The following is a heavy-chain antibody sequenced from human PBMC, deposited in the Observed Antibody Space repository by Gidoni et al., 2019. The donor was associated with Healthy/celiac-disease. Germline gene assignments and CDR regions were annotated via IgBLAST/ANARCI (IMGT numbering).Heavy chain of an antibody. CDR1: GFTFSDYY. V-gene: IGHV3-11*01. Sequence: QVQLVESGGGLVKPGGSLRLSCAASGFTFSDYYMSWIRQAPGKGLEWVSYISSSGSTIYYADSVKGRFTISRDNAKNSLYLQMNSLRAEDTAVYYCARSEYCSSTSCLTQYYYYYMDVWGKGTTVTVSS. CDR3: ARSEYCSSTSCLTQYYYYYMDV. D-gene: IGHD2-2*01. CDR2: ISSSGSTI. J-gene: IGHJ6*03.